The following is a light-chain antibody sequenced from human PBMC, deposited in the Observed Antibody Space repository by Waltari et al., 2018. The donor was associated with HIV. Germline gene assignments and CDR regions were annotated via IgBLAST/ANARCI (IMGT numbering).Light chain of an antibody. Sequence: QSALTQPASVSGSPGQSITISCTGTSSDVGGYNYGSWYQQHPGKAPKLIIYDVSNLTAGVSNRFSGSKSGNTASLTISGLQAEDEADYYCSSYTSSSTRDVVFGGGTKLTVL. CDR3: SSYTSSSTRDVV. CDR2: DVS. CDR1: SSDVGGYNY. J-gene: IGLJ2*01. V-gene: IGLV2-14*03.